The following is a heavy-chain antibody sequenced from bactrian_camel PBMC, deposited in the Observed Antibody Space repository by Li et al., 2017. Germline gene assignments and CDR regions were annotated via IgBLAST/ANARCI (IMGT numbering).Heavy chain of an antibody. J-gene: IGHJ6*01. CDR2: IIADGSST. D-gene: IGHD6*01. Sequence: HVQLVESGGGLVLPGGSLRLSCVASGFTFTSADMRWVRQAPGKGLEWVSSIIADGSSTYYADSVKGRFTISQDNAKTTVSLQMNSLKPEDTATYYCATQVERSWTDFGYWGQGTQVTVS. CDR3: ATQVERSWTDFGY. CDR1: GFTFTSAD. V-gene: IGHV3-2*01.